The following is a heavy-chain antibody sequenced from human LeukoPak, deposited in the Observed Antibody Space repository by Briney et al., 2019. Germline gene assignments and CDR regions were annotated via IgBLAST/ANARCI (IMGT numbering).Heavy chain of an antibody. D-gene: IGHD2-21*01. J-gene: IGHJ4*02. Sequence: SETLSLTCTVSGGSIFSYYWSWIRQPPGKGLEWMGYIYYGGSTNYNPSLKSRVTISVDTSKNPSSLRVSSVTAADTAVYYCAGQLNYCGGGCYNFDYWGQGTLVTVSS. CDR3: AGQLNYCGGGCYNFDY. V-gene: IGHV4-59*08. CDR2: IYYGGST. CDR1: GGSIFSYY.